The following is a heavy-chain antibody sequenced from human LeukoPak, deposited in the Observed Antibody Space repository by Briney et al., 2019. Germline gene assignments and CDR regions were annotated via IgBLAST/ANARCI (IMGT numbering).Heavy chain of an antibody. D-gene: IGHD6-19*01. CDR3: ARDGVAVAGLDY. CDR2: ISSSSSYI. J-gene: IGHJ4*02. Sequence: GGPLRLSCAASGFTFSSYSMNWVRQAPGKGLEWVSSISSSSSYIYYADSVKGRFTISRDNAKNSLYLQMNSLRAEDTAVYYCARDGVAVAGLDYWGQGTLVTVSS. CDR1: GFTFSSYS. V-gene: IGHV3-21*01.